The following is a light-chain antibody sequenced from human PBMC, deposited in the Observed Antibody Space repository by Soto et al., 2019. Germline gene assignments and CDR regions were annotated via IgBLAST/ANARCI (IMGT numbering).Light chain of an antibody. CDR3: QQVNTFPLT. CDR1: QGISRS. CDR2: AAS. J-gene: IGKJ4*01. Sequence: IQLTQSPSSLSASMGDRVTITCRASQGISRSLAWYQQKPGKALKVLIYAASTLQSGVPSRFSGSGSGTDFTLTISSLQPEDFATYYCQQVNTFPLTFGGGTKVE. V-gene: IGKV1-9*01.